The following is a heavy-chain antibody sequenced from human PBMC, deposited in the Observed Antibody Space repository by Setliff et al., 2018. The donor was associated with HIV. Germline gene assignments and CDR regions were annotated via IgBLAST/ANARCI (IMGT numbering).Heavy chain of an antibody. V-gene: IGHV4-4*09. CDR3: VRSGCNGNICYDSRGWLDS. CDR1: GGSLSNYC. J-gene: IGHJ5*01. D-gene: IGHD5-12*01. CDR2: IFASETT. Sequence: KTSETLSLTCSVSGGSLSNYCWNWIRQSPGKGLEWIGYIFASETTNYNPYYNPSLQSRVTLSIDTSKNQFSLKLRSVTAADTAIYYCVRSGCNGNICYDSRGWLDSWGQGTQVTVSS.